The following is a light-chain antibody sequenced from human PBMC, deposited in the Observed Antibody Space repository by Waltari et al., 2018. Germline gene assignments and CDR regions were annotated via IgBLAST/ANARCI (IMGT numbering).Light chain of an antibody. Sequence: QAALTQPPSVSGSPGQSVTISCTGTSSDIGGYNYVSWYQQHPGKAPRLMIYDVSKRPSGVSRRFSGSKSGNAASLTISGLQAEDEADYYCSSYAGSNTFIFGAGNRLTVL. V-gene: IGLV2-11*01. CDR2: DVS. J-gene: IGLJ1*01. CDR3: SSYAGSNTFI. CDR1: SSDIGGYNY.